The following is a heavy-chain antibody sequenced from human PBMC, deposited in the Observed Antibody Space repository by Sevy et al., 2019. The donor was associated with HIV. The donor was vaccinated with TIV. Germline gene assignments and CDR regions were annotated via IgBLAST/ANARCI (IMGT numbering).Heavy chain of an antibody. J-gene: IGHJ4*02. V-gene: IGHV3-73*01. D-gene: IGHD3-16*01. CDR2: IRSKAYSYAT. Sequence: GGSLRLSCAASGFTFSDSAMNWVRQASGKGLEWVGRIRSKAYSYATAYGASGKGRFTISRDDSKKTAYLQMNSLKTEDTAVYYCTRPFGGDYVGYWGQGTLVTVSS. CDR1: GFTFSDSA. CDR3: TRPFGGDYVGY.